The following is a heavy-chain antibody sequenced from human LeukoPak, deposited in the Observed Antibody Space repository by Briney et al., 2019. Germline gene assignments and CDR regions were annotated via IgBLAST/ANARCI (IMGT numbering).Heavy chain of an antibody. V-gene: IGHV4-34*01. D-gene: IGHD3-9*01. Sequence: SETLSLTCAVYGGSFSGYYWSWIRQPPGKGLEWIGEINHSGSTNYNPSLKSRVTISVDTSKNQFSLKLSSVTAADTAVYYCARERGRYFDWSPQKYYFDYWGQGTLVTVSS. J-gene: IGHJ4*02. CDR2: INHSGST. CDR3: ARERGRYFDWSPQKYYFDY. CDR1: GGSFSGYY.